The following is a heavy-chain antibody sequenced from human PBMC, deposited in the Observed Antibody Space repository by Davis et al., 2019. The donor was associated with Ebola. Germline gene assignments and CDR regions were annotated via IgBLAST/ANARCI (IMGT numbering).Heavy chain of an antibody. CDR2: VSHSERER. J-gene: IGHJ4*02. CDR1: GFTFRNYA. Sequence: PGGSLRLSCAASGFTFRNYAMHWVRQAPGKGLEWVAVVSHSERERFYADSVKGRFTIPRDNSENTLYLQMNSLTAADTAVYYCARALYHEVLDQWGQGTPVTVSS. D-gene: IGHD3/OR15-3a*01. V-gene: IGHV3-30*04. CDR3: ARALYHEVLDQ.